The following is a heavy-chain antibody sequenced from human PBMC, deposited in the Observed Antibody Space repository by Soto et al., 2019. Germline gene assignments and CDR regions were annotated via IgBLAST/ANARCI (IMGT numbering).Heavy chain of an antibody. J-gene: IGHJ6*02. Sequence: EVQLVESGGGLVKPGGSLRLSCAASGFTFSSYSMNWVRQAPGKGLEWVSSISSSSSYIYYSDSVKGRFTISRDNAKNSLYLQMNSLRAEDTAVYYCARDLAASSIAARRYNYYYYGMDVWGQGTTVTVSS. CDR2: ISSSSSYI. CDR3: ARDLAASSIAARRYNYYYYGMDV. D-gene: IGHD6-6*01. CDR1: GFTFSSYS. V-gene: IGHV3-21*01.